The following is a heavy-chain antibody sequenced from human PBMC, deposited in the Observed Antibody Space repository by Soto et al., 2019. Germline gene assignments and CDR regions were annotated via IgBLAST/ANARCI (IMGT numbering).Heavy chain of an antibody. Sequence: QVQLVQSGAEVKKPGASVKVSCKASGYTFTSYYMHWVRQAPGQGLEWMGIINPSGGSTSYAQKFQDKVTMTRDTSTRTVYMELSSLRSEDTAVYYCAREVYYYGMDVWGQGTTVTVSS. CDR2: INPSGGST. J-gene: IGHJ6*02. CDR1: GYTFTSYY. CDR3: AREVYYYGMDV. V-gene: IGHV1-46*01.